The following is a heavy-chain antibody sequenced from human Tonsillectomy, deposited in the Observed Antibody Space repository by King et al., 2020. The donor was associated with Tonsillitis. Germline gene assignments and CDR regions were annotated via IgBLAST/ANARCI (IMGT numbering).Heavy chain of an antibody. CDR3: SSCRRWNYRGNWFDP. V-gene: IGHV4-34*01. CDR2: INHSGST. J-gene: IGHJ5*02. D-gene: IGHD1-7*01. CDR1: GGSFSCYY. Sequence: HVQLQQWGAGLLKPSETLSLTCAVYGGSFSCYYWSWIRQPPGQGLEWIGEINHSGSTNYNPSLKSRVTISVDTSKHQFSLKLRSVTAADTAVYYCSSCRRWNYRGNWFDPGGKGTLVTVSS.